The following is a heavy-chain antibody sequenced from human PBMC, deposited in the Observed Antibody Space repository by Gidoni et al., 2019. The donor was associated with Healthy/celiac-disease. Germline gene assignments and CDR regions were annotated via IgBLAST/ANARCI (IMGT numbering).Heavy chain of an antibody. Sequence: QVQLVQSGAEVKKPGASVKVSCKASGYTFTSYGISWVRQAPGQGLEWMGWISAYNGNTNYAQKLQGRVTMTTDTSTSTAYMELRSLRSDDTAVYYCARDPPRKYSSGWTDHDWFDPWGQGTLVTVSS. CDR1: GYTFTSYG. CDR2: ISAYNGNT. J-gene: IGHJ5*02. D-gene: IGHD6-19*01. CDR3: ARDPPRKYSSGWTDHDWFDP. V-gene: IGHV1-18*04.